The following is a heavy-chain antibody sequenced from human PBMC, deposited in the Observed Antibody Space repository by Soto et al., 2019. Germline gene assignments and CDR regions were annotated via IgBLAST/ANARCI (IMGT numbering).Heavy chain of an antibody. CDR2: IYHSGST. V-gene: IGHV4-38-2*01. CDR3: ARVGDYYDSSGYDTFDY. D-gene: IGHD3-22*01. CDR1: GYSISSGYY. Sequence: SETLSLTCAVSGYSISSGYYWGWVRQPPGKGLEWIGSIYHSGSTYYNPSLKSRVTISVDTSKNQFSLKLSSVTAADTAVYYCARVGDYYDSSGYDTFDYWGQGTLVT. J-gene: IGHJ4*02.